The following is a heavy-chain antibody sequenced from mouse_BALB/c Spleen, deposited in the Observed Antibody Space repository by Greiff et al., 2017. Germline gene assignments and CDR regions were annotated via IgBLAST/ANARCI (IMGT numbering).Heavy chain of an antibody. D-gene: IGHD3-1*01. CDR3: VRRAQSYWYFDV. J-gene: IGHJ1*01. CDR2: IRSKSNNYAT. CDR1: GFTFNTYA. Sequence: EVHLVESGGGLVQPKGSLKLSCAASGFTFNTYAMNWVRQAPGKGLEWVARIRSKSNNYATYYADSVKDRFTISRDDSQSMLYLQMNNLKTEDTAMYYCVRRAQSYWYFDVWGAGTTVTVSS. V-gene: IGHV10-1*02.